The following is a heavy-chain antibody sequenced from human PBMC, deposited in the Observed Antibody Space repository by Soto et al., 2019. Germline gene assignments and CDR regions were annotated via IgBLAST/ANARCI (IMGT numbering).Heavy chain of an antibody. Sequence: GGSLRLSCAASGFTVSSNYMSWVRQAPGKGLEWVSVIYSGGSTYYADSVKGRFTISRDNSKNTLYLQMNSLRAEDTAVYYCARDLWASYYYYYYMDVWGKGTTVTVSS. V-gene: IGHV3-66*01. CDR2: IYSGGST. J-gene: IGHJ6*03. CDR1: GFTVSSNY. D-gene: IGHD1-26*01. CDR3: ARDLWASYYYYYYMDV.